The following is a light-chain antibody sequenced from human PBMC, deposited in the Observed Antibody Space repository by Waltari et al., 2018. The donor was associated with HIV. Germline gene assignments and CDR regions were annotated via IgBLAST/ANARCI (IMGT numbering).Light chain of an antibody. CDR3: CSYAGRSTFVL. V-gene: IGLV2-23*02. CDR2: EIK. Sequence: QSALTQPASVSGSPGQSITISCNETSSDVSTYKLVSWYQQHPGKVPKLIIYEIKERPSGVSNRFSGSKSGNMASLTISGLQAEDEAFYHCCSYAGRSTFVLFGGGTKLTVL. J-gene: IGLJ2*01. CDR1: SSDVSTYKL.